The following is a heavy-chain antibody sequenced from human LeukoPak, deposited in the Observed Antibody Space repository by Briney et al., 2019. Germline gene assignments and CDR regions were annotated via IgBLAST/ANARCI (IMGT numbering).Heavy chain of an antibody. CDR3: ARVHRRCSSTSCYRAAWFDP. Sequence: ASVKVSCKASGYTFTSDDINWVRQATGQGLEWMGWMNPNSGNTGYAQKFQGRVTITRNTSISTDYMELNSLRSEDTAVYYCARVHRRCSSTSCYRAAWFDPWGQGTLVTVSS. V-gene: IGHV1-8*03. CDR1: GYTFTSDD. CDR2: MNPNSGNT. J-gene: IGHJ5*02. D-gene: IGHD2-2*02.